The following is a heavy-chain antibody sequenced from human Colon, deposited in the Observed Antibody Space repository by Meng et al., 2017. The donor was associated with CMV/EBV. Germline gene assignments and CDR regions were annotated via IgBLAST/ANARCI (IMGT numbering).Heavy chain of an antibody. D-gene: IGHD2-15*01. CDR1: GFTFSNVW. J-gene: IGHJ6*02. CDR2: IKSKTDGGTT. Sequence: GESLKISCAASGFTFSNVWMSWVRQAPGKGLEWVGRIKSKTDGGTTDYAAPVKGRFTIARDDSTNTLYLQMNSLKTEDTAVYYCTTDPNVVVVAATVYYYGMDVWGQGTTVTVSS. CDR3: TTDPNVVVVAATVYYYGMDV. V-gene: IGHV3-15*01.